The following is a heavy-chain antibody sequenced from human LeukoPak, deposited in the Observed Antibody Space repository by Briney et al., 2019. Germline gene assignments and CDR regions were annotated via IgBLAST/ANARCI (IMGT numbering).Heavy chain of an antibody. CDR3: ARDMDPWGFGEYIL. CDR1: GGSISSYY. D-gene: IGHD3-10*01. V-gene: IGHV4-4*07. CDR2: IYASGST. Sequence: PSETLSLTCTVSGGSISSYYWSWIRQPAGKGLEWIGRIYASGSTNYNPSLKRRAPMSVDMSKNQFSLKLSSVTAADTAVYYCARDMDPWGFGEYILWGQGTLVTVSS. J-gene: IGHJ4*02.